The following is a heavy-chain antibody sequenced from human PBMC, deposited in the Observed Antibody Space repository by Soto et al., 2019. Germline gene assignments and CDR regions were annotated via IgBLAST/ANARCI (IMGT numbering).Heavy chain of an antibody. J-gene: IGHJ5*02. D-gene: IGHD2-2*01. CDR3: ARDFSQLLINWFDP. CDR2: INPGNGFT. V-gene: IGHV1-3*01. Sequence: ASVKVSCKASGYTFTNYAIHWVRQAPGQRLEWMGWINPGNGFTKYSQNFQGRVTITRDTSATTAYMELSNLRSEGTAVYYCARDFSQLLINWFDPWGQGTLVTVSS. CDR1: GYTFTNYA.